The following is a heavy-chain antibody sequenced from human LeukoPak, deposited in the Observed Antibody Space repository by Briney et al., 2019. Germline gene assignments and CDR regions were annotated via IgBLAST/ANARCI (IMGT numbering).Heavy chain of an antibody. D-gene: IGHD6-13*01. J-gene: IGHJ3*02. CDR3: ARGPERSSSWLRGAFDI. Sequence: PSETLSLTCTVSGGSISSSSYYWGWIRQPPGKGLEWIGSIYYSGSTYYNPSLKSRVTISVDTSKNQFSLKLSSVTAADTAVYYCARGPERSSSWLRGAFDIWGQGTMVTVSS. CDR2: IYYSGST. V-gene: IGHV4-39*07. CDR1: GGSISSSSYY.